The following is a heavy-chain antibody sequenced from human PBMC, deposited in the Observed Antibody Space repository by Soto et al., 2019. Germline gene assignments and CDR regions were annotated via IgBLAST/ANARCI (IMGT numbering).Heavy chain of an antibody. CDR2: VIPISGAA. CDR3: ARDMTRTVVPYFDF. D-gene: IGHD1-7*01. J-gene: IGHJ4*02. CDR1: GGTFSNDV. Sequence: SVKVSCKASGGTFSNDVVNWVRQAPGQGLEWMGRVIPISGAANYAQKFQGRVTITADKSTSTSYMELSSLRSEDTAVYYCARDMTRTVVPYFDFWGQGTLVTVSS. V-gene: IGHV1-69*06.